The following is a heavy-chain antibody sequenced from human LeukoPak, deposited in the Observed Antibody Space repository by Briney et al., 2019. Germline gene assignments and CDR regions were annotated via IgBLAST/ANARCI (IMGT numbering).Heavy chain of an antibody. CDR2: IRSSGSTI. CDR3: ARVSPAADLYYYYYYGMDV. V-gene: IGHV3-48*03. D-gene: IGHD3-3*02. J-gene: IGHJ6*02. CDR1: GFTFSSYE. Sequence: GGSLRLSCAASGFTFSSYEMNWVRQAPGKGLEWVSYIRSSGSTIYYADSVRGRFTISRDNAKNSLYLQMNSLRAEDTAVYYCARVSPAADLYYYYYYGMDVWGQGTTVTVSS.